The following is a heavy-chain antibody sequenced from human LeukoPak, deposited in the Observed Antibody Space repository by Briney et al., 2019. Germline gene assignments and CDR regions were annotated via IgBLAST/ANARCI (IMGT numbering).Heavy chain of an antibody. J-gene: IGHJ4*02. CDR1: GFTFSSYS. CDR3: ARDGLVATGALDY. D-gene: IGHD5-12*01. V-gene: IGHV3-21*01. Sequence: GGSLRLSCAASGFTFSSYSMNWVRQAPGKGLEWVSSIGSSSSYIYYADSVRGRFTISRDNAKNSLYPQMNSLRAEDTAVYYCARDGLVATGALDYWGQGTLVTVSS. CDR2: IGSSSSYI.